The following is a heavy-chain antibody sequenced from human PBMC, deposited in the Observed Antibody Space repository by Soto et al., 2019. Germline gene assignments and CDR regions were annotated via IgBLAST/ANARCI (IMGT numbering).Heavy chain of an antibody. J-gene: IGHJ5*02. V-gene: IGHV5-10-1*03. CDR3: GRVRVDKAEGWFDP. Sequence: EAQLVPSGAEVKKPGESLRISCKASGYSFTSYWISWVRQMPGKGLEWMGRIDPSDSYANYSPSFQGHVTISADKSINTAYLQWSSLKASDTAMYYCGRVRVDKAEGWFDPWGQGTLVTVSS. CDR1: GYSFTSYW. CDR2: IDPSDSYA. D-gene: IGHD5-18*01.